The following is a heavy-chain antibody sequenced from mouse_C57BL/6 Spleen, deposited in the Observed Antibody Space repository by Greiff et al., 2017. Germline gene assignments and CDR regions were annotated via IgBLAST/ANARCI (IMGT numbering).Heavy chain of an antibody. CDR1: VFTFSSYA. V-gene: IGHV5-4*01. CDR3: AREADYYGSSGYYAMDY. J-gene: IGHJ4*01. CDR2: ISDGGSYT. D-gene: IGHD1-1*01. Sequence: EVKLVESGGGLVKPGGSLKLSCAASVFTFSSYAMSWVRQTPEKRLEWVATISDGGSYTYYPDNVKGRFTISRDNAKNNLYLQMSHLKSEDTAMYYCAREADYYGSSGYYAMDYWGQGTSVTVSS.